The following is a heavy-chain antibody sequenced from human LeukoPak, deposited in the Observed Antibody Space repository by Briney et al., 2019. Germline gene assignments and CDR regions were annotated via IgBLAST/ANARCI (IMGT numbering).Heavy chain of an antibody. D-gene: IGHD1-26*01. Sequence: GGSLRLSCEASGFTFSDYWMTWVRQAPGKGLEWVATIKQDGSEEYYVDSVKGRFTISKDNARNSLQLQMNNLRDEDTAVYYCARGSARDLLYWGQGTLVTVSS. V-gene: IGHV3-7*01. CDR2: IKQDGSEE. J-gene: IGHJ4*02. CDR1: GFTFSDYW. CDR3: ARGSARDLLY.